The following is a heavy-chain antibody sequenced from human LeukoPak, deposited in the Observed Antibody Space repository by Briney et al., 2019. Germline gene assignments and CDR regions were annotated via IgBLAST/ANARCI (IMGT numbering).Heavy chain of an antibody. J-gene: IGHJ3*01. CDR2: TYYTSKWNT. D-gene: IGHD6-25*01. Sequence: PSQTLSVTFAISGDSVSTSGVAWNWVRQSPSRGLEWLGRTYYTSKWNTDYAVSVKSRIVVNPDTSKNQFSLQLNSVTSEDTAVYYCARGRASAFDVWGEGTLWTVSS. CDR1: GDSVSTSGVA. CDR3: ARGRASAFDV. V-gene: IGHV6-1*01.